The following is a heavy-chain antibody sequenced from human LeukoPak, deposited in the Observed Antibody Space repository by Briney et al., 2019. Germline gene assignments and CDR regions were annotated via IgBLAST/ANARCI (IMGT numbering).Heavy chain of an antibody. J-gene: IGHJ4*02. Sequence: GGSLRLSCAASGFTFSYYWMNWVRQAPGKGLEWVANIKQDGSEKNYVDSVKGRFTISRDNAKNSLYLQMNSLRAEDTAVYYCAPSGGWGQGSLVTASS. CDR3: APSGG. CDR1: GFTFSYYW. V-gene: IGHV3-7*05. D-gene: IGHD6-19*01. CDR2: IKQDGSEK.